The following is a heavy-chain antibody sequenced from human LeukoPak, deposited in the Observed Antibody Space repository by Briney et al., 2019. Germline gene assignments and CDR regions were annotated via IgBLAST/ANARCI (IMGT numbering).Heavy chain of an antibody. J-gene: IGHJ6*04. CDR3: AGGSGSMDV. CDR2: INHSGST. Sequence: SETLSLTCAVYGGSFSGYYWSWIRQPPGKGLEWIGEINHSGSTNYNPSLKSRVTISVDTSKNQFSLKLGSVTAADTAVYYCAGGSGSMDVWGKGTTVTVSS. D-gene: IGHD3-10*01. CDR1: GGSFSGYY. V-gene: IGHV4-34*01.